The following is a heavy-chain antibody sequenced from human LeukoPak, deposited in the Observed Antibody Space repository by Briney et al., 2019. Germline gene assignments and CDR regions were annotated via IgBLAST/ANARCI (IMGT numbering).Heavy chain of an antibody. Sequence: PSETLSLTCTVSGASISSYYWSWIRQPPGKGREWIGYIYYSGSTNYNPSLKSRVTISVDTSKNQFSLKLSSVTAADTPVYFCARVKFSSSAWFDPWGQGTLVTVSS. CDR2: IYYSGST. J-gene: IGHJ5*02. D-gene: IGHD6-6*01. CDR1: GASISSYY. CDR3: ARVKFSSSAWFDP. V-gene: IGHV4-59*01.